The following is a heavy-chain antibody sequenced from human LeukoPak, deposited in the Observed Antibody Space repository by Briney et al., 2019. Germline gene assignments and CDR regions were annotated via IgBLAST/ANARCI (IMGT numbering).Heavy chain of an antibody. CDR1: GYTFTNYG. V-gene: IGHV1-18*01. CDR2: ISAYNGNT. J-gene: IGHJ3*02. D-gene: IGHD3-10*02. Sequence: ASVKVSCKASGYTFTNYGISWVRQAPGQGLEWMGWISAYNGNTNYAQKVQGRVTMTTETSTSTAYMELRSLRSDNTAVYYCARGTYYVPTGAFDIWGQGTMVTVSS. CDR3: ARGTYYVPTGAFDI.